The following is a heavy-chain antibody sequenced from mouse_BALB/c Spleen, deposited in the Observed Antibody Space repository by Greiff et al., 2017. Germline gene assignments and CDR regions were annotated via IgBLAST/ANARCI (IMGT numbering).Heavy chain of an antibody. CDR1: GYTFTSYW. V-gene: IGHV1-5*01. CDR3: ARMGRYDDAMDY. J-gene: IGHJ4*01. CDR2: IYPGNSDT. D-gene: IGHD2-14*01. Sequence: VQLQQSGTVLARPGASVKMSCKASGYTFTSYWMHWVKQRPGQGLEWIGAIYPGNSDTSYNQKFKGKAKLTAVTSTSTAYMELSSLTNEDSAVYFCARMGRYDDAMDYWGQGTSVTVSS.